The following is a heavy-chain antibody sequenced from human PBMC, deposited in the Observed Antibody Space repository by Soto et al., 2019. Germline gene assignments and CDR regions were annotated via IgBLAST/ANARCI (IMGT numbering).Heavy chain of an antibody. Sequence: GGSLRLSCTASGFTFGDYAMSWFRQAPGKGLEWVGFIRSKAYGGTTEYAASVKGRFTISRDDSKSIAYLQMNSLKTEDTAVYYCTRAGGEDYIWGSYRADDAFDIWGQGTMVTVSS. CDR3: TRAGGEDYIWGSYRADDAFDI. J-gene: IGHJ3*02. CDR1: GFTFGDYA. CDR2: IRSKAYGGTT. D-gene: IGHD3-16*02. V-gene: IGHV3-49*03.